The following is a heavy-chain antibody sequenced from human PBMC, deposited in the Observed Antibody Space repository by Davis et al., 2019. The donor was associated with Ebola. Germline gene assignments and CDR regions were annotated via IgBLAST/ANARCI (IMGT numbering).Heavy chain of an antibody. CDR3: ATAPL. CDR1: GFSFSTYG. Sequence: PSETLSLTCAASGFSFSTYGMHWVRQTPGKGLVWVSRINSDGSSTSYADSVKGRFTVSRDNSKNTMYLEVKSLRGDNTAVYYCATAPLWGQGTLVTVSS. V-gene: IGHV3-74*01. J-gene: IGHJ1*01. CDR2: INSDGSST.